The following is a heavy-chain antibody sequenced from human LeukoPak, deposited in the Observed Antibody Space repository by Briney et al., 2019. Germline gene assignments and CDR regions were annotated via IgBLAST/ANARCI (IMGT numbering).Heavy chain of an antibody. D-gene: IGHD3-3*01. Sequence: PSETLSLTCAVYGGSFSGYYWSWIRQPPGKGLEWIGEINHSGSTNYNPSLKSRVTISVDTSKNQFSLKLSSVTAADTAVYCCARGGRAFWSGYLDYWGQGTLVTVSS. J-gene: IGHJ4*02. CDR2: INHSGST. CDR1: GGSFSGYY. CDR3: ARGGRAFWSGYLDY. V-gene: IGHV4-34*01.